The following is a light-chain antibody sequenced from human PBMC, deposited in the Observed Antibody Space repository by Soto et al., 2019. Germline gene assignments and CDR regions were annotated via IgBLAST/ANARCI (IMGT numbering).Light chain of an antibody. CDR1: SSDIGTYNF. Sequence: SALTQPASVSGSPGQSITISCTGTSSDIGTYNFVSWYQQHPGKAPKLIIYGVTNRPSGVSNRFSGSKSGNTASLTISGLQAEDEADYYCNSYAGTSYVFGTGTKVT. CDR2: GVT. V-gene: IGLV2-14*01. CDR3: NSYAGTSYV. J-gene: IGLJ1*01.